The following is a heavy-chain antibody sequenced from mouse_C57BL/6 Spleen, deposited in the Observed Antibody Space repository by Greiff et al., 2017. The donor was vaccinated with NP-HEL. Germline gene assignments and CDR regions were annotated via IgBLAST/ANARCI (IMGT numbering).Heavy chain of an antibody. CDR2: IDPNSGGT. J-gene: IGHJ4*01. D-gene: IGHD1-1*01. CDR3: ARGATVVAYYAMDY. Sequence: QVQLKQPGAELVKPGASVKLSCKASGYTFTSYWMHWVKQRPGRGLEWIGRIDPNSGGTKYNEKFKSKATLTVDKPSSTAYMQLSSLTSEDSAVYYCARGATVVAYYAMDYWGQGTSVTVSS. CDR1: GYTFTSYW. V-gene: IGHV1-72*01.